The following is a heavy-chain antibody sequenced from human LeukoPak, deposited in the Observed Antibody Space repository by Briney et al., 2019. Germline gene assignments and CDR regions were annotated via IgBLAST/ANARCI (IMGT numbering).Heavy chain of an antibody. D-gene: IGHD3-9*01. V-gene: IGHV3-7*01. J-gene: IGHJ6*03. CDR3: ARDNYDILTGSAYYYYYYYMDV. CDR2: IKEDGSEK. Sequence: HAGGSLRLSCAASGFTFSSYWMSWVRQAPGKGLEWVANIKEDGSEKNYVDSVKGRFTISRDNAKNSLYLQMNSLRAEDTAAYYCARDNYDILTGSAYYYYYYYMDVWGKGTTVTISS. CDR1: GFTFSSYW.